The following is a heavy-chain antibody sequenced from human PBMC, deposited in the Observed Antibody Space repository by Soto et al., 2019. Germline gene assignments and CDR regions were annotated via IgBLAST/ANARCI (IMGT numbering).Heavy chain of an antibody. V-gene: IGHV1-69*01. Sequence: QAQVVQSGAEVRKPGSSVKLSCKASEGTFNSYAIAWVRQAPGQGLEWMGGIIPYYNTLNYAQKFQDRVTITADDSTNSVYMELSSLRSDDTAVYFCASGACRWYPYSFDSWAQGTLVTVSS. D-gene: IGHD6-13*01. J-gene: IGHJ4*02. CDR1: EGTFNSYA. CDR3: ASGACRWYPYSFDS. CDR2: IIPYYNTL.